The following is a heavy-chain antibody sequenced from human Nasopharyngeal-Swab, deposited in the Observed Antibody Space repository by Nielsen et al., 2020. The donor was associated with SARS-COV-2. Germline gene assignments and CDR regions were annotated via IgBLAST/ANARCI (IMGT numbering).Heavy chain of an antibody. Sequence: SVKVSCKASGGTFSSYAISWVRQAPGQGLEWMGRIIPILGIANYAQKFQGRVTITADKSTSTDYMELSSLRSEDTAVYYCAIGTMVRGVIISEPLYWGQGTLVTVSS. CDR2: IIPILGIA. V-gene: IGHV1-69*04. D-gene: IGHD3-10*01. CDR1: GGTFSSYA. J-gene: IGHJ4*02. CDR3: AIGTMVRGVIISEPLY.